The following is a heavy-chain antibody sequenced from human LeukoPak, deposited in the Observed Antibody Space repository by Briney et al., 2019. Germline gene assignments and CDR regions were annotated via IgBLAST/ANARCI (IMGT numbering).Heavy chain of an antibody. J-gene: IGHJ2*01. D-gene: IGHD4-11*01. CDR1: GGSISSYY. CDR3: AREKYSDYGRDFDL. Sequence: SETLSLTCTVSGGSISSYYWSWIRQPPGKGLEWIGYIYYSGSTNYNPSLKSRVTISVDTSKNQFSLKLSSVTAADTAVYYCAREKYSDYGRDFDLWGRGTLVTVSS. CDR2: IYYSGST. V-gene: IGHV4-59*01.